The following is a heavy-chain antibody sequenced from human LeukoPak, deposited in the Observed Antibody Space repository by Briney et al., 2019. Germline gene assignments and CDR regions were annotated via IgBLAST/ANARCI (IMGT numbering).Heavy chain of an antibody. CDR2: ISYDGSNK. D-gene: IGHD3-22*01. V-gene: IGHV3-30-3*01. CDR3: ARGTMIVVVITSADFDD. CDR1: GFTFSSYA. Sequence: GGSLRLSCAASGFTFSSYAMHWVRQAPGKGLEWVAVISYDGSNKYYADSVKGRFTISRDNSKNTLYLQMNSLRAEDTAVYYCARGTMIVVVITSADFDDWGQGTLVTVSS. J-gene: IGHJ4*02.